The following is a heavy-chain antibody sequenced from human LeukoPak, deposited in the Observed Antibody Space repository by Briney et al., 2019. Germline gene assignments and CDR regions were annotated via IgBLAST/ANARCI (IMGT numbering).Heavy chain of an antibody. CDR2: ISAYNGNT. CDR3: AISPSRSGYYYFDY. D-gene: IGHD3-22*01. V-gene: IGHV1-18*01. J-gene: IGHJ4*02. CDR1: GYTFTSYG. Sequence: GASVKVSCKASGYTFTSYGISWVRQAPGQGLEWMGWISAYNGNTNYAQKLQGRVTMTTDTSTSTAYMELRSLRSDDTAVYYCAISPSRSGYYYFDYWGQGTLVTVSS.